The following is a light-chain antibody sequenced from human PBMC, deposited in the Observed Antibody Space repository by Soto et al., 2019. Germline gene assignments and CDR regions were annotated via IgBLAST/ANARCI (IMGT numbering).Light chain of an antibody. CDR1: SSDVGGYNY. J-gene: IGLJ1*01. CDR2: EVT. V-gene: IGLV2-8*01. CDR3: SSYAGSSNFFV. Sequence: QSALTQPPSASGSPGQSVTISCTGTSSDVGGYNYVSWYQQYPGKAPKLVIYEVTKRPSGVPDRLSGSKSGNTASLTVSGLQAEDEADYYCSSYAGSSNFFVFGTGTKLTVL.